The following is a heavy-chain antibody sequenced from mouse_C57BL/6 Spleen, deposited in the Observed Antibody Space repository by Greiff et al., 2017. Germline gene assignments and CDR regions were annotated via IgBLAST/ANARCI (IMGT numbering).Heavy chain of an antibody. Sequence: VQLQQSGPVLVKPGASVKMSCKASGYTFTDYYMNWVKQSHGKSLEWIGVINPYNGGTSYNQKFKGKATLTVDKSSSTAYMELNSLTSEDSAVYYCARKELTGTYPFAYWGQGTLVTVSA. CDR1: GYTFTDYY. CDR2: INPYNGGT. J-gene: IGHJ3*01. V-gene: IGHV1-19*01. CDR3: ARKELTGTYPFAY. D-gene: IGHD4-1*01.